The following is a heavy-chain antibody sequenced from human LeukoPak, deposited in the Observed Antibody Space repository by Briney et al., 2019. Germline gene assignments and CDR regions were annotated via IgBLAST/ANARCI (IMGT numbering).Heavy chain of an antibody. CDR2: LYYTGST. Sequence: SETLSLTCSVSGGSISSYYWSWIRQPPVKELEWIGYLYYTGSTKYNPSLKGRVTISADTSKNQIPLKLSSVTAADTAVYYCAREYYGGTFDYWGQGTLVTVSS. D-gene: IGHD4-23*01. CDR1: GGSISSYY. V-gene: IGHV4-59*01. J-gene: IGHJ4*02. CDR3: AREYYGGTFDY.